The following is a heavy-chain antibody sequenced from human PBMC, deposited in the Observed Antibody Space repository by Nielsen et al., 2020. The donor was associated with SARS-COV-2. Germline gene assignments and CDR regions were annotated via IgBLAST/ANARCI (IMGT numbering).Heavy chain of an antibody. CDR2: ISWNSGSI. CDR1: GFTFDDYA. Sequence: SLKISCAASGFTFDDYAMHWVRQAPGKGLEWVSGISWNSGSIGYADSVKGRFTISRDNAKNSLYLQMNGLRAEDTALYYCAKIAVAGPTYTDYWGQGTLVTVSS. D-gene: IGHD6-19*01. CDR3: AKIAVAGPTYTDY. V-gene: IGHV3-9*01. J-gene: IGHJ4*02.